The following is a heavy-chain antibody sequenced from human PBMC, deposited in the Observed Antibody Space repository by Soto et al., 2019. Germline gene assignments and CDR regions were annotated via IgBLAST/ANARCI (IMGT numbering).Heavy chain of an antibody. D-gene: IGHD4-4*01. CDR1: GGSISSGDYY. J-gene: IGHJ6*04. CDR2: IYYSGST. CDR3: AGEREGFWGWDYTPGRAA. Sequence: QVQLQESGPGLVKPSQTLSLTCTVSGGSISSGDYYWSWIRQPPGKGLEWIGYIYYSGSTYYNPSLRSRFIISLDTPKNRSPRRRSSVPAADPAVYYWAGEREGFWGWDYTPGRAAGGKGTTAPVPS. V-gene: IGHV4-30-4*01.